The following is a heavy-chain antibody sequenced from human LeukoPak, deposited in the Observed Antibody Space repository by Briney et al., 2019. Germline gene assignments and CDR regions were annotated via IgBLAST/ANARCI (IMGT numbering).Heavy chain of an antibody. D-gene: IGHD3-10*01. CDR3: ARHTGSGSSFDY. J-gene: IGHJ4*02. V-gene: IGHV4-59*08. Sequence: PSETLSLTCTVSGGSISRYYWSWIRQPPGKGLEWIGYIYYSGSTNYNPSLKSRVTISVDTSKNQFSLKLSSVTAADTAVYYCARHTGSGSSFDYWGQGTLVPVSS. CDR1: GGSISRYY. CDR2: IYYSGST.